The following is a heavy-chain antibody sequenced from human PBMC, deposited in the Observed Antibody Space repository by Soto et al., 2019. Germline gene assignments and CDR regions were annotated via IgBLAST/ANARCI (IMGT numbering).Heavy chain of an antibody. V-gene: IGHV1-3*01. CDR3: AREGTPPKFSNGGCYYYYGMDV. Sequence: QVQLVQSGAEVKKPGASVKVSCKASGYTFTSYAMHWVRQAPGQRLEWMGWINAGNGNTKYSQKFQARVTITRETSGSTAYMERSSLRSEDTAVYYCAREGTPPKFSNGGCYYYYGMDVWGQGTTITVSS. D-gene: IGHD4-4*01. CDR1: GYTFTSYA. CDR2: INAGNGNT. J-gene: IGHJ6*02.